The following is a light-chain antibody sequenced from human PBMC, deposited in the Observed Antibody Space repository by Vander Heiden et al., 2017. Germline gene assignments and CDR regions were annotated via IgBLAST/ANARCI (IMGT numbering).Light chain of an antibody. V-gene: IGKV1-33*01. Sequence: DIKMTKSPSSLSESVGDRVTTPGKASTAIRTYLNWYQKKPGKAPKLLIYDASNVETGVPSRFSGSGSRTDFTFTSSSLHPEDIATYYCQQYDNLPLTFGGGTKVEIK. CDR2: DAS. CDR3: QQYDNLPLT. J-gene: IGKJ4*01. CDR1: TAIRTY.